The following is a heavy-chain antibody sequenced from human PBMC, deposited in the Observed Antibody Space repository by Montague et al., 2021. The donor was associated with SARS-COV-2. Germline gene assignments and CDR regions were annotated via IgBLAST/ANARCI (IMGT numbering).Heavy chain of an antibody. J-gene: IGHJ4*02. CDR3: ARGVMTSVAGFDS. CDR1: GVGITSGEYF. V-gene: IGHV4-30-4*01. Sequence: SQTLSLTCQVSGVGITSGEYFWTWIRQPPGKGPEWIGNIYSNGVTYHNPSLNSRPTMSTDTSTNQLSLTLTSVTAADTAVYYCARGVMTSVAGFDSWGQGALVAVSS. D-gene: IGHD4-23*01. CDR2: IYSNGVT.